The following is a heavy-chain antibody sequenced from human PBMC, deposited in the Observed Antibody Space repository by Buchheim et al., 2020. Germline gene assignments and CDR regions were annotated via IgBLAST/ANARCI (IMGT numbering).Heavy chain of an antibody. V-gene: IGHV1-46*01. D-gene: IGHD3-10*01. CDR1: GYTFTSYY. CDR2: INPSGGST. Sequence: QVQLVQSGAEVKKPGASVKVSCKASGYTFTSYYMHWVRQAPGQGLEWMGIINPSGGSTSYAQKFQGRVTMTRDTSTSTVYMELSSLRSEDTAVYYCARDNSRRGVQGVQLFDPWGQGTL. J-gene: IGHJ5*02. CDR3: ARDNSRRGVQGVQLFDP.